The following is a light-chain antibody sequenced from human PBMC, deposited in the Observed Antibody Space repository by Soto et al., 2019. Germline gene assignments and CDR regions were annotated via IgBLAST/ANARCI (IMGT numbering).Light chain of an antibody. CDR1: QGVGRF. V-gene: IGKV3-11*01. J-gene: IGKJ4*01. CDR2: DAS. CDR3: QQRGGWPLT. Sequence: EIVLTQSPATLSLSPGERAALSCRASQGVGRFLAWYQQKPGQAPRLLIYDASNWATGIPARFSGSGSETDFTLAIDNLEPEDFAVYYCQQRGGWPLTFGGGTKVEIK.